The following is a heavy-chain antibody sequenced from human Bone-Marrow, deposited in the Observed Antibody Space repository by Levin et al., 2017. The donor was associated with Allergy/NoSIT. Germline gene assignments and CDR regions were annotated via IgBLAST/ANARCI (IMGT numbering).Heavy chain of an antibody. CDR1: GFAFSSYA. CDR3: AKRNTAATPQY. J-gene: IGHJ1*01. Sequence: GGSLRLSCAASGFAFSSYAMSWVRQAPGKGLEWVTAITSGGHSTYYADSVKGRFTISRDDSKNTLFLQMNSLRAEDTALYYCAKRNTAATPQYWGQGTLVTVSS. CDR2: ITSGGHST. D-gene: IGHD4-23*01. V-gene: IGHV3-23*01.